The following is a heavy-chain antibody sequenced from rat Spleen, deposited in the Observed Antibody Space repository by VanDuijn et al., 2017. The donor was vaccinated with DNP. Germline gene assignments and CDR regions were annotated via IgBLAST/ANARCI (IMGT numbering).Heavy chain of an antibody. D-gene: IGHD1-12*02. V-gene: IGHV5-31*01. J-gene: IGHJ4*01. CDR1: GFTFSSYW. CDR2: ITSSGGSN. CDR3: AKANYYYDGSYAMDA. Sequence: EVQLVESGGDLVQPGRSLKLSCVVSGFTFSSYWMYWIRQAPGKGLEWVASITSSGGSNYYPDSVKGRFTISRDNAKSTLYLQMESLRSEDTATYYCAKANYYYDGSYAMDAWGQGTSVTVSS.